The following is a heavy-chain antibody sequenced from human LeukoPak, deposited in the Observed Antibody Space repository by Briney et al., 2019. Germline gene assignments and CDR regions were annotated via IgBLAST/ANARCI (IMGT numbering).Heavy chain of an antibody. CDR1: GDXVSSNSAA. V-gene: IGHV6-1*01. D-gene: IGHD3-3*01. CDR3: ARDGTMRSGPAFDI. CDR2: TYYGSKWYN. Sequence: SQTLSLTCAISGDXVSSNSAAWNWIRQSPSRGLEWLGRTYYGSKWYNDYAVSVKSRITINPDTSKNQFSLQLNSVTPEDTAVYYCARDGTMRSGPAFDIWGQGTMVTVSS. J-gene: IGHJ3*02.